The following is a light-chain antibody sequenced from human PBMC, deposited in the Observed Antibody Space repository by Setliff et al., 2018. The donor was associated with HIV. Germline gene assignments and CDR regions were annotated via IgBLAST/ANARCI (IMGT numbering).Light chain of an antibody. CDR1: SCNIASNY. CDR3: QSYNSDIVI. CDR2: EDD. V-gene: IGLV6-57*01. J-gene: IGLJ2*01. Sequence: NFMLTQPHSVSESPGKTVIISCTRSSCNIASNYVQWYQQRPGSSPTTVIYEDDKRPSGVPDRFSGSIDSSSNSASLTISGLKTEDEADYYCQSYNSDIVIFGGGTKVTVL.